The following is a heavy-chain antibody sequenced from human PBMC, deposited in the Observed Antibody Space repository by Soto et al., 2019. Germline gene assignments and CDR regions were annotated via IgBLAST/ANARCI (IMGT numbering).Heavy chain of an antibody. CDR2: IFYSEST. D-gene: IGHD4-17*01. CDR1: GGSLSSSNW. Sequence: SQTLSLTCSLSGGSLSSSNWWSWVRQPPGKALEWLGEIFYSESTKYNPSLNSRVTISADQSTNHLSQRLSSMTAADAAVYYRGDYGGDSYYYDFWGQGILVTVSS. J-gene: IGHJ4*02. V-gene: IGHV4-4*02. CDR3: GDYGGDSYYYDF.